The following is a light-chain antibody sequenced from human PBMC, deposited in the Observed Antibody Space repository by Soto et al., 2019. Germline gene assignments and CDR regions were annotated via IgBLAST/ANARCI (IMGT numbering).Light chain of an antibody. Sequence: EIVLTQSPGTLSLSPGERATLSCRASQSLSSSQLAWYQQKPGQAPRLLIHDASSRATGISDRFTGSGSGTDFTLTITTLEPEDFAVYYGQQYGSSPRTFGIGTKVEI. CDR3: QQYGSSPRT. V-gene: IGKV3-20*01. J-gene: IGKJ1*01. CDR1: QSLSSSQ. CDR2: DAS.